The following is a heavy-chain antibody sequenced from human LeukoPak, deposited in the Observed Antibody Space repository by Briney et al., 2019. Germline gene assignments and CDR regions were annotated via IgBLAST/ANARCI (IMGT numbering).Heavy chain of an antibody. J-gene: IGHJ4*02. V-gene: IGHV4-34*01. CDR3: ARKSILTSGRKPYDY. CDR2: IDHSGRT. D-gene: IGHD2-15*01. Sequence: PSETLSLTCAVYGGSFSGYYWSWIRQVPGKGPEWIGEIDHSGRTNANSSLRSRVTISVDMSKNQFSLRLNSVTAADTAVYYCARKSILTSGRKPYDYWDQGALVTVSS. CDR1: GGSFSGYY.